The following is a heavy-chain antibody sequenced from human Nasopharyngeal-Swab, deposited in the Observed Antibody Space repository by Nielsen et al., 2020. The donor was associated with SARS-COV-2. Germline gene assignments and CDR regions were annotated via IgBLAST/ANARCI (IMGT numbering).Heavy chain of an antibody. Sequence: SETLSLTCSVSGGSISGYFLSWIRQPAGEGLEWIGRVYTSGSTNYNPSLKSRVTISIDMSKNQFSLELRSVTAADTAFYYCARCGTTKYGLDVWGQGTTVIVSS. CDR3: ARCGTTKYGLDV. D-gene: IGHD1-1*01. V-gene: IGHV4-4*07. J-gene: IGHJ6*01. CDR1: GGSISGYF. CDR2: VYTSGST.